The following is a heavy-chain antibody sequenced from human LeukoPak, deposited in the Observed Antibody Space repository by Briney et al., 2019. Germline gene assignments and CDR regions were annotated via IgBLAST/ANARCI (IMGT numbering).Heavy chain of an antibody. CDR3: ARDRGAVTDVFDY. V-gene: IGHV3-11*04. Sequence: GGSLRLSCVASGFTFSDYYMSWIRQAPGKGLEWVSYIRSSGTTIHYADSVKGRFTIYRDKAKNSLYLQMNSLRAEDTAVYYCARDRGAVTDVFDYWGQGTLVTVSS. CDR1: GFTFSDYY. J-gene: IGHJ4*02. D-gene: IGHD6-19*01. CDR2: IRSSGTTI.